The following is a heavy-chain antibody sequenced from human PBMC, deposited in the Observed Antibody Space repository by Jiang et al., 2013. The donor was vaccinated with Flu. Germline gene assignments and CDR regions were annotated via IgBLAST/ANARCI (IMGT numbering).Heavy chain of an antibody. Sequence: EVQLVESGGGLVQPGGSLRLSCAASGLTLSSHWMHWVRQVTGKGLVWVSRINSDGSFTTYADSVKGRFTISRDNAKNTLYLQMNSLRAEDTAVYYCARGLTGDDLGLDYWGQGTLVTVSS. V-gene: IGHV3-74*01. J-gene: IGHJ4*02. CDR3: ARGLTGDDLGLDY. CDR2: INSDGSFT. D-gene: IGHD3-9*01. CDR1: GLTLSSHW.